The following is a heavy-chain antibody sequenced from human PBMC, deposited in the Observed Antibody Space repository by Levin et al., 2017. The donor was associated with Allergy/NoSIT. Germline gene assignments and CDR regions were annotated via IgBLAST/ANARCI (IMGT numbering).Heavy chain of an antibody. CDR3: AKEYSRGNWFFDL. J-gene: IGHJ2*01. V-gene: IGHV3-30*18. Sequence: GGSLRLSCAASGFSFSTDGMQWVRQAPGQGLEWVAVIARGGSLKHYADSVRGRFTISRDNSKNTMYLQMDSLRTEDTAVYFCAKEYSRGNWFFDLWGRGTLVAVSP. D-gene: IGHD5-18*01. CDR2: IARGGSLK. CDR1: GFSFSTDG.